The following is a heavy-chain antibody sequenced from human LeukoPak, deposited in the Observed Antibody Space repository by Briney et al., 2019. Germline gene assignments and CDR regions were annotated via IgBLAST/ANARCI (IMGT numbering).Heavy chain of an antibody. Sequence: GESLKISCKASGYSFTSYWIGWVRQMPGKGLEWMGIIYPGNPDARYSPSFQGQVTISADKSISTAYLQWSSLKASDTAMYYCARKYSSSWAYYFDYWGQGTLVTVSS. V-gene: IGHV5-51*01. CDR1: GYSFTSYW. CDR2: IYPGNPDA. J-gene: IGHJ4*02. CDR3: ARKYSSSWAYYFDY. D-gene: IGHD6-13*01.